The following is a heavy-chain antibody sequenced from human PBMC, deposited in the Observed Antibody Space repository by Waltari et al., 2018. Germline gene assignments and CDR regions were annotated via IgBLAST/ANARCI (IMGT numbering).Heavy chain of an antibody. CDR3: ARDRGGWLQSYWYFDL. CDR1: GGTFSSYA. J-gene: IGHJ2*01. D-gene: IGHD5-12*01. V-gene: IGHV1-69*01. Sequence: QVQLVQSGAEVKKHGSSVKVSCKASGGTFSSYAISWVRQAPGQGLEWMGGIIPIFGTANYAQKFQGRVTITADESTSTAYMELSSLRSEDTAVYYCARDRGGWLQSYWYFDLWGRGTLVTVSS. CDR2: IIPIFGTA.